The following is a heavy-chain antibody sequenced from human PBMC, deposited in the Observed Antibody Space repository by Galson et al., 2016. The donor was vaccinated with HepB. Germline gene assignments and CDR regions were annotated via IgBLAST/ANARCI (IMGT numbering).Heavy chain of an antibody. CDR3: TSDVRSSYFDL. CDR2: IFYDGSKQ. J-gene: IGHJ2*01. V-gene: IGHV3-33*01. CDR1: RFKFSNYG. Sequence: SLRLSCAASRFKFSNYGMHWVRQAPGKGLEWVAVIFYDGSKQYYADSVKGRFTISRDNSKDTLSLQMSSLTVGDTAVYYCTSDVRSSYFDLWGRGTLVTVSS.